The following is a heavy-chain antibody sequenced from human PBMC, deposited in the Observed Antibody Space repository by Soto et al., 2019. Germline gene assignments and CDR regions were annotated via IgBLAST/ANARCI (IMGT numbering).Heavy chain of an antibody. CDR1: GGSISSGDYY. V-gene: IGHV4-30-4*01. J-gene: IGHJ6*02. Sequence: TLSLTCTVSGGSISSGDYYWSWIRQPPGKGLEWIGYIYYSGSTYYNPSLKSRVTISVDTSKNQFSLKLSSVTAADTAVYYCARDLLTTVTKDYYGMDVWGQGTTVTVSS. CDR3: ARDLLTTVTKDYYGMDV. CDR2: IYYSGST. D-gene: IGHD4-17*01.